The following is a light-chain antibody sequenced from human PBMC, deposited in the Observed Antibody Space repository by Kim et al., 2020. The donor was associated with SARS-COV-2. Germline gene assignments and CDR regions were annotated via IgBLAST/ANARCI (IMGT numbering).Light chain of an antibody. J-gene: IGKJ1*01. CDR2: AAS. CDR1: QNINSW. Sequence: DIQMTQSPSTLSASVGDRVTITCRASQNINSWLAWYQQKPGKAPKLLIYAASSLQSGVTSRFSGSGFGTEFSLTISSLQPDDFATYYCQQYNSNLWTFGQGTKVDIK. V-gene: IGKV1-5*01. CDR3: QQYNSNLWT.